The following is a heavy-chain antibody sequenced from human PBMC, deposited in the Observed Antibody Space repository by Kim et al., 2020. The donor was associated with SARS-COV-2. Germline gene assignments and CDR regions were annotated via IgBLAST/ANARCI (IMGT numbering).Heavy chain of an antibody. J-gene: IGHJ6*02. D-gene: IGHD3-3*01. CDR1: GYTFTSNS. Sequence: ASVKVSCKTSGYTFTSNSIHWVRQAPGQSLEWMGWINTGTGDTKSSQIFRGRVTITRDTSARTAYMELSSLRSEDTAVYYCTRGFSHGLDAWGQGTTVTVSS. CDR2: INTGTGDT. V-gene: IGHV1-3*04. CDR3: TRGFSHGLDA.